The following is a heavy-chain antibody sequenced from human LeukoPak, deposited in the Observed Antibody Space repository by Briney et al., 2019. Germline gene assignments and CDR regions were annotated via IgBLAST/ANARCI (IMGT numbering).Heavy chain of an antibody. CDR1: GFTFSSYW. CDR2: INSDGSST. D-gene: IGHD5-18*01. CDR3: ARGGEYNYGFFDY. Sequence: PGGSLRLSCAASGFTFSSYWMHWVRQAPGKGLVWVSRINSDGSSTSYADPVKGRFTISRDNAKNTLYLQMNSLRAEDTAVYYCARGGEYNYGFFDYWGQGTLVTVSS. J-gene: IGHJ4*02. V-gene: IGHV3-74*01.